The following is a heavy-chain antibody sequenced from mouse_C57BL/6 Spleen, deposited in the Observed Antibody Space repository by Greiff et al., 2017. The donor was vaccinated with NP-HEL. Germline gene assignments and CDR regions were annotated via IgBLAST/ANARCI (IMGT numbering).Heavy chain of an antibody. CDR3: AREDDGYPYAMDY. CDR2: ISYDGSN. CDR1: GYSITSGYY. V-gene: IGHV3-6*01. D-gene: IGHD2-3*01. Sequence: VQLQQSGPGLVKPSQSLSLTCSVTGYSITSGYYWNWIRQFPGNKLEWMGYISYDGSNNYNPSLKNRISITRDTSKNQFFLKLNSVTTEDTATYYCAREDDGYPYAMDYWGQGTSVTVSS. J-gene: IGHJ4*01.